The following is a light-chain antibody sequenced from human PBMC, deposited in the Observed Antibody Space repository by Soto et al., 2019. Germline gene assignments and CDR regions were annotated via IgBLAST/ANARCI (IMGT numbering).Light chain of an antibody. CDR2: LGS. V-gene: IGKV2-28*01. Sequence: DIVVTQSPLSLPVTPREPSSISCISSQSLLHINGYNYLDWYLQKPGQSPQLLIYLGSNRASGVPDRFSGSGSGTDFTLKISRVEAEDVGVYYCMQARQTALTFGGGTKVDIK. CDR3: MQARQTALT. CDR1: QSLLHINGYNY. J-gene: IGKJ4*01.